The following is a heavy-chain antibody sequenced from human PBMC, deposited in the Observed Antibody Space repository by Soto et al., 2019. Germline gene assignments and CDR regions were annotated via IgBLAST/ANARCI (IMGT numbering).Heavy chain of an antibody. CDR2: ISYDGSNK. J-gene: IGHJ6*02. Sequence: PGGSLRLSCAASGFTFSSYAMHWVRQAPGKGLEWVAVISYDGSNKYYADSVKGRFTISRDNSKNTLYLQMNSLRAEDTAVYYYARDMSLEWLLSIGMDVWGQGTTVTVSS. CDR3: ARDMSLEWLLSIGMDV. CDR1: GFTFSSYA. D-gene: IGHD3-3*01. V-gene: IGHV3-30-3*01.